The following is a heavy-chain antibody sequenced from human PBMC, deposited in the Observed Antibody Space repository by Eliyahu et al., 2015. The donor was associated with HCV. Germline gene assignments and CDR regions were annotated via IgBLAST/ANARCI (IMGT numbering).Heavy chain of an antibody. CDR2: IYADXSDT. V-gene: IGHV5-51*01. CDR3: ATVNSGYGDAFDL. J-gene: IGHJ3*01. D-gene: IGHD3-22*01. Sequence: EVQLVQSGAEVKKPGESLRXSCQGSEHTFSRYWIXXVRXMPGKGLXWMGIIYADXSDTRYSPSFEGQVTISADKSVSATYLQWSSLKASDTATYYCATVNSGYGDAFDLWGRGTEVTVSS. CDR1: EHTFSRYW.